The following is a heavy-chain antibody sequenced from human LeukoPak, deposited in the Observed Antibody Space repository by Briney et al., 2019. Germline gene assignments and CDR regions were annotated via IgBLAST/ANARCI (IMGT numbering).Heavy chain of an antibody. CDR2: IYYSGST. J-gene: IGHJ5*02. V-gene: IGHV4-59*01. Sequence: SETLSLICTVSGGSISRYYWSWIRQPPGKGLEWIGYIYYSGSTNYNPSLKSRVTISVDTSKNQFSLKLSSVTAADTAVYYCAREAEGSYGLNWFDPWGQGTLVTVSS. CDR3: AREAEGSYGLNWFDP. CDR1: GGSISRYY. D-gene: IGHD3-16*01.